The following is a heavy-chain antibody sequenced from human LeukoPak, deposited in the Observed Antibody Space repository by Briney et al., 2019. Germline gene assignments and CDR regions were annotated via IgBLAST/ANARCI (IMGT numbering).Heavy chain of an antibody. CDR3: AKDGQ. J-gene: IGHJ4*02. V-gene: IGHV3-9*01. CDR1: GFTFDDYA. CDR2: ISWNSGTI. Sequence: PGGSLRLSCAASGFTFDDYAMHWVRHAPGKGLEWVSGISWNSGTIGYADSVKGRFTISRDNAKNSLYLQMNSLRAEDTALYYCAKDGQWGEGTLVTVSS.